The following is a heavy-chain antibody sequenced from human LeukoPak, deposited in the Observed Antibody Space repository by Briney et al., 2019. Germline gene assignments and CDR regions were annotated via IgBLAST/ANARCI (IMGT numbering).Heavy chain of an antibody. Sequence: GSLRLSCAASGFTFNAYTMNWVRQAPGKGMEWVSSISSGSSYIYYADSVKGRFTISRDNSKNTLYLQMNSLRAEDTAVYYCAKSLAPTYTISWYGFDYWGRGTLVTVSS. CDR2: ISSGSSYI. J-gene: IGHJ4*02. CDR3: AKSLAPTYTISWYGFDY. CDR1: GFTFNAYT. D-gene: IGHD6-13*01. V-gene: IGHV3-21*01.